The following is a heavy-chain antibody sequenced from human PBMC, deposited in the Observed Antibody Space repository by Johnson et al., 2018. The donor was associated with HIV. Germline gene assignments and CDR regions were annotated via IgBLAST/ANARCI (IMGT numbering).Heavy chain of an antibody. CDR2: IGVTSDT. CDR1: GFTFSIYD. CDR3: ARGGSSTSLDAFDI. Sequence: EQLVESGGGLVQPGGSLRLSCAASGFTFSIYDMHWVRQTTGKGLEWVSAIGVTSDTYYPGSVKGRFTISRDNAKKSLYLQMNSLRAEDTAVYYCARGGSSTSLDAFDIWGQGTMVTVSS. J-gene: IGHJ3*02. V-gene: IGHV3-13*01. D-gene: IGHD2-2*01.